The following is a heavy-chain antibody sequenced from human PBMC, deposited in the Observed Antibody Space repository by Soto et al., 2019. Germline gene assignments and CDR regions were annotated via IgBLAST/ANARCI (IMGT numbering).Heavy chain of an antibody. CDR1: GYTFTGYY. CDR3: GRESWELHNWCDP. J-gene: IGHJ5*02. V-gene: IGHV1-2*04. Sequence: ASLKVSCKASGYTFTGYYMHWVRQAPGQGLEWMGWINPNSGGTNYAQKFQGWVTMTRDTSISTAYMELSRLRSDDTAVYYCGRESWELHNWCDPWGQGTLVTVSS. CDR2: INPNSGGT. D-gene: IGHD1-26*01.